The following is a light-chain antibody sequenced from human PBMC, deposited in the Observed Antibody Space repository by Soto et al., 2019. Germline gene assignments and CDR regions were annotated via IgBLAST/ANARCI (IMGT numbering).Light chain of an antibody. CDR1: QSVSRY. J-gene: IGKJ2*01. Sequence: EIVLTQSPATLSLSPGERATLSCRASQSVSRYIAWYQQKAGQSPRLLIYDASNKATGIPARFSGSGSGTDFTLTISSLEPEDFAVYYCLQRANWYTFGQGTKLEIK. CDR3: LQRANWYT. CDR2: DAS. V-gene: IGKV3-11*01.